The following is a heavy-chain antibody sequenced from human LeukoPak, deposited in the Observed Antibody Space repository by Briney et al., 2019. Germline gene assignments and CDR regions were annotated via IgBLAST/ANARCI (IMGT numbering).Heavy chain of an antibody. CDR1: GGSISSTSCY. J-gene: IGHJ5*02. CDR3: ARGRGARSSRWYNWFDP. V-gene: IGHV4-39*07. D-gene: IGHD6-13*01. CDR2: INHSGST. Sequence: SETLSLTCTVSGGSISSTSCYWSWIRHPPGKGLEWIGEINHSGSTNYNPSLKSRVTISIDTSKNQFSLEMSSVTAADTAVYYCARGRGARSSRWYNWFDPWGQGTLVTVSS.